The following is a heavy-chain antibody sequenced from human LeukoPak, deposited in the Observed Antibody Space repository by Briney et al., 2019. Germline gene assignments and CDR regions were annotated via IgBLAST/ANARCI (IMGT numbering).Heavy chain of an antibody. CDR2: ISGSGGST. CDR1: GFTFSSYA. CDR3: ASLDSSGWYPLDY. J-gene: IGHJ4*02. V-gene: IGHV3-23*01. D-gene: IGHD6-13*01. Sequence: GGSLRLSCAASGFTFSSYAMSWVRQAPGKGLEWVSAISGSGGSTYYADSVKGRFTISRDNSKNTLYLQMNSLRAEDTAVYYCASLDSSGWYPLDYWGQGTLVTVSS.